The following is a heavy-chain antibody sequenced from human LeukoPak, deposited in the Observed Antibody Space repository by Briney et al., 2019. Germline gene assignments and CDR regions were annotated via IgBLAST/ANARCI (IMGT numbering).Heavy chain of an antibody. CDR2: IKQDGTVE. D-gene: IGHD3/OR15-3a*01. CDR3: ARWAGVTDL. Sequence: GGSLRLSCVASGFTLENYRMNWVRQAPGKGPEWVAYIKQDGTVEHYTDSVKGRFTISRDNAKNSLTLQMNRLRVEDTAVYYCARWAGVTDLWGQGTLVTVSS. V-gene: IGHV3-7*01. CDR1: GFTLENYR. J-gene: IGHJ4*02.